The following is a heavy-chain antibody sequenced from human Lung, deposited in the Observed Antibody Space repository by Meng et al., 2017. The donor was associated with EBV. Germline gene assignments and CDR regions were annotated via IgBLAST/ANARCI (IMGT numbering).Heavy chain of an antibody. CDR3: ARDRGQDTVVVVADRGFDP. CDR1: VYTFNNYG. V-gene: IGHV1-18*01. D-gene: IGHD2-15*01. CDR2: ISPYIGNT. J-gene: IGHJ5*02. Sequence: RPGAEVKKPGASVKVSCRASVYTFNNYGLNWVRQATGQGLEWMGWISPYIGNTNYAQRFQGRLTLTTDTSTDTAYMELRSLSPDDTAIYYCARDRGQDTVVVVADRGFDPWGQGTLVTVSS.